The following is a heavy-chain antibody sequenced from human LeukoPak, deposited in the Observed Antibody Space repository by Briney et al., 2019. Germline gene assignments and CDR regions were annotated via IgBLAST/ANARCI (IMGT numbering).Heavy chain of an antibody. D-gene: IGHD6-13*01. CDR1: GYTFTGYY. J-gene: IGHJ6*02. CDR3: ARSRIAAAGTDYYYYGMDV. V-gene: IGHV1-2*04. Sequence: ASVKVSCKASGYTFTGYYMHWVRQAPGQGLEWMGWINPNSGGTNYAQKFQGWVTMTRDTSISTAYMELSRLRSDDTAVYYCARSRIAAAGTDYYYYGMDVWGQGTTVTVSS. CDR2: INPNSGGT.